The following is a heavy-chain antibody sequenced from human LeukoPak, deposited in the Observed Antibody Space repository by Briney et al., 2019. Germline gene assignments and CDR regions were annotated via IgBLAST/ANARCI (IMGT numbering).Heavy chain of an antibody. CDR2: IYTSGST. Sequence: PSETPSLTCTVSGGSISSYYWSWIRQPAGKGLEWIGRIYTSGSTNYNPSLKSRVTMSVDTSKNQFSLKLSSVTAADTAVYYCARNTDFWSGSDAFDIWGQGTMVTVSS. V-gene: IGHV4-4*07. D-gene: IGHD3-3*01. J-gene: IGHJ3*02. CDR3: ARNTDFWSGSDAFDI. CDR1: GGSISSYY.